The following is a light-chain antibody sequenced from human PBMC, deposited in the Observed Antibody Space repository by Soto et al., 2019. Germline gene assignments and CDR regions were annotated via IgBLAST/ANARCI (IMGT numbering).Light chain of an antibody. J-gene: IGKJ3*01. CDR2: DAS. Sequence: DIQMTQSPSSLSASVGDRVTITCRASQNITTFLNWYRQRPGEAPRLLIFDASSLHSGVPSGFSGSGYGTDFTLAISSLQPEDSAIYYCQQSYSIPLTFGPGTRLDIK. CDR1: QNITTF. V-gene: IGKV1-39*01. CDR3: QQSYSIPLT.